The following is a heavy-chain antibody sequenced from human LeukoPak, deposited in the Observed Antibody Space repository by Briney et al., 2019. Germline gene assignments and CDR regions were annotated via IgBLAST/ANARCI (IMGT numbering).Heavy chain of an antibody. CDR1: GFTFNDYA. V-gene: IGHV3-9*01. Sequence: GGSLRLSRAASGFTFNDYAMHWVRQAPGKGLEWVSGISWNSGSIDYADSVKGRFTISRDNAKNSLYLQMNSLRAEDTALYYCAKDDSSGGKGYFDYWGQGTLVTVSS. J-gene: IGHJ4*02. D-gene: IGHD6-19*01. CDR3: AKDDSSGGKGYFDY. CDR2: ISWNSGSI.